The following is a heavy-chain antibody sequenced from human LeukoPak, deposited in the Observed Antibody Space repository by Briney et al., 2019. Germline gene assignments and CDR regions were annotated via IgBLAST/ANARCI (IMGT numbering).Heavy chain of an antibody. CDR2: TYYRSKWYN. D-gene: IGHD2-2*01. Sequence: SQTLSLTCAISGDSVSSNSAAWNWIRQSPSRGLEWLGRTYYRSKWYNDYAVSAKSRITINPDTSKNQFSLQLNSVTAADTAVYYCARSQDIVVVPAAEYYFDYWGQGTLVTVSS. V-gene: IGHV6-1*01. CDR1: GDSVSSNSAA. J-gene: IGHJ4*02. CDR3: ARSQDIVVVPAAEYYFDY.